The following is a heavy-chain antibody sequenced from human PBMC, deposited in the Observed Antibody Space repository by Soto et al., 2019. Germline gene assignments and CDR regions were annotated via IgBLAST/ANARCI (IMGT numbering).Heavy chain of an antibody. J-gene: IGHJ6*02. Sequence: EVQLLESGGGLVQPGGSLRLSCAASGFTFSSYAMSWVRQAPGKGLEWVSAISGSGGSTYYADSVKGRFTISRDNSKYTMYLPMNSLSAEDTAVYYCAKQRIAAAGTPRLAYYYYGMDVWGQGTTVTVSS. D-gene: IGHD6-13*01. CDR3: AKQRIAAAGTPRLAYYYYGMDV. V-gene: IGHV3-23*01. CDR2: ISGSGGST. CDR1: GFTFSSYA.